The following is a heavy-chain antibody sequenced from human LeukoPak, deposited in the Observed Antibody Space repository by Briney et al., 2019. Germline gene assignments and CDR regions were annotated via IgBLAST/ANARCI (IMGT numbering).Heavy chain of an antibody. V-gene: IGHV3-30-3*01. J-gene: IGHJ6*03. D-gene: IGHD3-9*01. CDR3: ARDPTPRYFDWLSSDYYYYYMDV. CDR2: ISYDGSNK. CDR1: GFTLSNYA. Sequence: PGGSLRLSCAASGFTLSNYAVHWVRQAPGKGLECVAVISYDGSNKYYADSVKGRFTISRDNSKNTLYLQMNSLRAEDTAVYYCARDPTPRYFDWLSSDYYYYYMDVWGKGTTVTVSS.